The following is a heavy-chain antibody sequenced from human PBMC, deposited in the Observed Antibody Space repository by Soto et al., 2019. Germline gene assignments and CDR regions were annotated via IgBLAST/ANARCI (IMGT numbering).Heavy chain of an antibody. CDR1: GFTFGDYA. D-gene: IGHD3-9*01. V-gene: IGHV3-49*03. CDR3: TREQSYYDILTGPFHDMDV. CDR2: IRSKAYGGTT. J-gene: IGHJ6*04. Sequence: PGGSLRLSCTASGFTFGDYAMSWFRQAPGKGLEWVGFIRSKAYGGTTEYAASVKGRFTISRDDSKSIAYLQMNSLKTEDTAVYYCTREQSYYDILTGPFHDMDVWGKGTTVPVSS.